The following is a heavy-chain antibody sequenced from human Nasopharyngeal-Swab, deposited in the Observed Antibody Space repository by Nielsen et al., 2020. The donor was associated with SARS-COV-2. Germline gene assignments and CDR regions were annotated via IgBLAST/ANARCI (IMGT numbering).Heavy chain of an antibody. CDR3: ARGGSSAYTWFDP. V-gene: IGHV3-74*01. CDR2: INSDGSST. D-gene: IGHD6-6*01. CDR1: GFTSRRIS. J-gene: IGHJ5*02. Sequence: GGSLRLPFAASGFTSRRISTHWARQAPGKRLVWVSRINSDGSSTTYPDSVKGRFTISRDNTKNTLYLQMNSLRAEDTAVYYCARGGSSAYTWFDPWGQGTLVTVSS.